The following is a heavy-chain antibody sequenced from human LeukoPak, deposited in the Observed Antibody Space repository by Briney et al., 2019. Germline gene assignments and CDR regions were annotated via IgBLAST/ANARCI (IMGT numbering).Heavy chain of an antibody. CDR3: ASSHRHWLPKSDY. V-gene: IGHV1-8*01. D-gene: IGHD3-9*01. CDR2: MNPETGGS. J-gene: IGHJ4*02. Sequence: ASVRVSCKTSGYIFIDYDINWVRQAPGQGLEWMGWMNPETGGSGYSHHFQGRITMTRDTSITTAYMELSSLTSEDTAVYYCASSHRHWLPKSDYWGQGTLVTVSS. CDR1: GYIFIDYD.